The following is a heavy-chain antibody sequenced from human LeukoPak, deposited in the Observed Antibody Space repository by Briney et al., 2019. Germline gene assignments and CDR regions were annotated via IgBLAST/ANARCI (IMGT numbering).Heavy chain of an antibody. Sequence: GGALRLSCAASGFTFSSYSMNWVRQAPGKGLEWVSYISSSSSTIYYADSVKGRFTISRENAKNSLYLQMNSLRAEDTAAYYCARDVSSRTSHAFDIWGQGTMVTVSS. V-gene: IGHV3-48*01. J-gene: IGHJ3*02. CDR2: ISSSSSTI. CDR1: GFTFSSYS. CDR3: ARDVSSRTSHAFDI. D-gene: IGHD2-2*01.